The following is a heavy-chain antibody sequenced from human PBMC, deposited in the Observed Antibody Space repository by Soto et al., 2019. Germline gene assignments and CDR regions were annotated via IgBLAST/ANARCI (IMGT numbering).Heavy chain of an antibody. D-gene: IGHD3-9*01. CDR1: GGSVSSSGYY. CDR3: ARLKTYDVLNKSDY. CDR2: IYDSEKI. Sequence: PSETLSLTCTVSGGSVSSSGYYWGWVRQPPGKGLEWIASIYDSEKIYNNPSLKSRVTISLDTSKNQFSLNVSSVTAADTAVYYCARLKTYDVLNKSDYWGQGSLVTVSS. V-gene: IGHV4-39*07. J-gene: IGHJ4*02.